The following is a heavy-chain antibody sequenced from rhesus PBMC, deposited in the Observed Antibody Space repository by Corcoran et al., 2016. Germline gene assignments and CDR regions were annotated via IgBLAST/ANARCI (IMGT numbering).Heavy chain of an antibody. J-gene: IGHJ4*01. D-gene: IGHD6-25*01. CDR1: GGSISDDYY. V-gene: IGHV4-106*01. CDR2: IYGSGGGT. CDR3: ARYIATAFGY. Sequence: QVQLQESGPGLVKPSETLSLTCAVSGGSISDDYYWSWIRQPPGKGLEWIGYIYGSGGGTNSNPSLKNRVTISTDTSKNQFSLKLSSVTAADTAVYYCARYIATAFGYWGQGVLVTVSS.